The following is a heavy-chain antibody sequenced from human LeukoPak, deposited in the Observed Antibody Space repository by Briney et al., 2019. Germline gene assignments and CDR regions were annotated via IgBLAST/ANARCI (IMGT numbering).Heavy chain of an antibody. CDR3: VSDHTGHDDY. D-gene: IGHD1-1*01. V-gene: IGHV3-74*03. Sequence: GGTLRLSCVASGFSLSSYWVHWVRQAPGKGLVWVSRINIERSTTTYADSVKGRFTISRDNAKKTVSLQMNSLRAEDTAVYYCVSDHTGHDDYWGQGTLVTVAS. J-gene: IGHJ4*02. CDR1: GFSLSSYW. CDR2: INIERSTT.